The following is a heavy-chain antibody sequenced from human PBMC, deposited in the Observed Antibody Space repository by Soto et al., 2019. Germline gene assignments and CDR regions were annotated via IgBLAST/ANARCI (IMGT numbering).Heavy chain of an antibody. J-gene: IGHJ4*02. CDR3: AKEITIFGVVPKHAVDY. Sequence: EVQLVESGGGLVQPGRSLRLSCAASGFTFGDYAMHWVRQVPGKGLEWVSSISWNSGKIAYADSVKGRFTISRDDAKSSLYLQMNILRTEETALYYCAKEITIFGVVPKHAVDYWGQGTLVTVSS. CDR1: GFTFGDYA. D-gene: IGHD3-3*01. CDR2: ISWNSGKI. V-gene: IGHV3-9*01.